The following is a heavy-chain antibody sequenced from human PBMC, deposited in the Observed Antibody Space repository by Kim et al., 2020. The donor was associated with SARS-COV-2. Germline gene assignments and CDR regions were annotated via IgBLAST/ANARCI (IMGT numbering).Heavy chain of an antibody. D-gene: IGHD3-9*01. V-gene: IGHV3-23*01. CDR2: ISGSGGST. CDR3: AKGTYYDILTGYYYYYGMDV. CDR1: GFTFSSYA. J-gene: IGHJ6*02. Sequence: GGSLRLSCAASGFTFSSYAMSWVRQAPGKGLEWVSAISGSGGSTYYADSVKGRFTISRDNSKNTLYLQMNSLRAEDTAVYYCAKGTYYDILTGYYYYYGMDVWGQGTTVTVSS.